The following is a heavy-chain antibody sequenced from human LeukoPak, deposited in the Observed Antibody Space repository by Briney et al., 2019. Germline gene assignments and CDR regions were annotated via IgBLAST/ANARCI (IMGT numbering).Heavy chain of an antibody. Sequence: ASAKVSCKTSGYTFTYYYIHWVRQAPGQGLEWMGWINPNSGETNSAQKFQGRVTMTGDTSISTAYMELRRVRSDDTAVYYCARDRDYSNTERGFDYWGQGTLVTVSS. CDR2: INPNSGET. D-gene: IGHD4-11*01. V-gene: IGHV1-2*02. CDR1: GYTFTYYY. J-gene: IGHJ4*02. CDR3: ARDRDYSNTERGFDY.